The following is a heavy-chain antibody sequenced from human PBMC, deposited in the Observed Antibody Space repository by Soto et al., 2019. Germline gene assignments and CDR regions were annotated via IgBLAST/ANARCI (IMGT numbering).Heavy chain of an antibody. CDR3: VRDVSVSSGSFGGY. J-gene: IGHJ4*02. D-gene: IGHD3-10*01. CDR1: GYSFNTYG. V-gene: IGHV1-18*01. CDR2: ISTYTGNT. Sequence: QVQLVQSGPELKKPGAAVRVSCKASGYSFNTYGLSWVRQAPGQGLEWMGWISTYTGNTDFAQTFQGRVTMDTDTSTSTAYLDLRSLTSEDTAVYYCVRDVSVSSGSFGGYWGQGTLVTVSS.